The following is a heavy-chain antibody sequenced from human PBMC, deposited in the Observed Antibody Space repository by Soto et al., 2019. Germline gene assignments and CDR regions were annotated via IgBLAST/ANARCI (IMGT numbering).Heavy chain of an antibody. D-gene: IGHD3-10*01. Sequence: PSETLSLTCTVSGGSISSYYWSWIRQPPGKGLEWIGYIYYSGSTNYNPSLKSRVTISVDTSKNQFSLKLSSVTAADTAVYYCARHVTVRGGTRGMAQYYMEGWGKGTTVTVSS. CDR3: ARHVTVRGGTRGMAQYYMEG. J-gene: IGHJ6*03. CDR1: GGSISSYY. V-gene: IGHV4-59*08. CDR2: IYYSGST.